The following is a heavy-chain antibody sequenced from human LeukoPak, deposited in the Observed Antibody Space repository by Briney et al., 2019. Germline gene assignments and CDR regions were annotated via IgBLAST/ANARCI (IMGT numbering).Heavy chain of an antibody. CDR3: ARHVKQQLVIYYFGY. Sequence: SETLSLICTVSGGSISSYYWSWIRQPPGKGLEWIGYIYYSGSTNYNPSLKSRVTISVDTSKNQFSLKLSSVTAADTAVYYCARHVKQQLVIYYFGYWGQGTLVTVSS. J-gene: IGHJ4*02. V-gene: IGHV4-59*08. CDR2: IYYSGST. CDR1: GGSISSYY. D-gene: IGHD6-13*01.